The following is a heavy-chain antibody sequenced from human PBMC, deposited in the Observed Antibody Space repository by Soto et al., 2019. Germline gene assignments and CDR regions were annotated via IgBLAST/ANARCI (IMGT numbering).Heavy chain of an antibody. CDR2: ISAAGDP. Sequence: EVQLVESGGGLVQPGGSLRLSCEASGFTFRNYDMHWVRQGTGKGLEWVSGISAAGDPDYADSVEGRFTISSENAQNSFFLQMNSLRGGDTTVYYCARTDRDFYGLDVWGQGTRVIVSS. J-gene: IGHJ6*02. V-gene: IGHV3-13*05. CDR3: ARTDRDFYGLDV. CDR1: GFTFRNYD.